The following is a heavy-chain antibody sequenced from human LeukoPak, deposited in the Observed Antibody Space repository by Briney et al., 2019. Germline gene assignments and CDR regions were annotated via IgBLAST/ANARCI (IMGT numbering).Heavy chain of an antibody. J-gene: IGHJ4*02. CDR2: INPNSGGT. D-gene: IGHD3-22*01. V-gene: IGHV1-2*02. Sequence: ASVTVSFKASGYTFTGYYMHWVRQAPGQGLEWMGWINPNSGGTNYAQKFQGRVTMTRYTSISAAYMELSRLRSGDTAVYYCARDLDSSGYYSYFDYWGQGTLVTVSS. CDR3: ARDLDSSGYYSYFDY. CDR1: GYTFTGYY.